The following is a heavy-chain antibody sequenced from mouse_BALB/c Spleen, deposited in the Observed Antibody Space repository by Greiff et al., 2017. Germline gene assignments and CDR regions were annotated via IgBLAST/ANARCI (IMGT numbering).Heavy chain of an antibody. CDR1: GFAFSSYD. D-gene: IGHD4-1*02. J-gene: IGHJ2*01. V-gene: IGHV5-12-1*01. CDR2: ISSGGGST. Sequence: EVMLVESGGGLVKPGGSLKLSCAASGFAFSSYDMSWVRQTPEKRLEWVAYISSGGGSTYYPDTVKGRFTISRDNAKNTLYLQMSSLKSEDTAMYYCARPQLGRGDFDYWGQGTTLTVSS. CDR3: ARPQLGRGDFDY.